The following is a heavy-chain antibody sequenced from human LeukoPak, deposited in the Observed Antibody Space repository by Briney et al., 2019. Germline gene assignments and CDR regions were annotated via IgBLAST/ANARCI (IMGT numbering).Heavy chain of an antibody. CDR2: IWYDVSNK. D-gene: IGHD6-6*01. Sequence: PGGSPRLSCAASGFTFNSYGMHWVRQAPGKGLEWVAVIWYDVSNKYYADSVKGRFTISRGNSKNTLYLQMYSLRAEDTAVYYCARPYSSSSPYYYGMDVWGQGTTVTVSS. J-gene: IGHJ6*02. CDR1: GFTFNSYG. CDR3: ARPYSSSSPYYYGMDV. V-gene: IGHV3-33*01.